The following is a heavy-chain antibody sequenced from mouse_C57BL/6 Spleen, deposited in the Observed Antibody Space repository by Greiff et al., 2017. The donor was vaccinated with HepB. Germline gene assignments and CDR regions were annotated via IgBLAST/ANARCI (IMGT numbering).Heavy chain of an antibody. CDR1: GFTFSDYG. J-gene: IGHJ2*01. D-gene: IGHD1-1*01. Sequence: EVKVVESGGGLVKPGGSLKLSCAASGFTFSDYGMHWVRQAPEKGLEWVAYISSGSSTIYYADTVKGRFTISRDNAKNTLFLQMTSLRSEDTAMYYCARRATESSVYYYFDYWGQGTTLTVSS. CDR2: ISSGSSTI. CDR3: ARRATESSVYYYFDY. V-gene: IGHV5-17*01.